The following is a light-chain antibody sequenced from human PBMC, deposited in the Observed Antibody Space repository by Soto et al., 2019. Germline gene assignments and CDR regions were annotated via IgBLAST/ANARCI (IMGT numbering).Light chain of an antibody. CDR1: QSISSY. Sequence: SQMADFPCSEARCVGDGCSFRWWASQSISSYLNWYQQKPGKAPKLLIYAASSLQSGVPSSFSGSASGTDFTLTLSSLHPDDFASYYRPKSFNYPWTFGQGTKV. V-gene: IGKV1-39*01. CDR3: PKSFNYPWT. J-gene: IGKJ1*01. CDR2: AAS.